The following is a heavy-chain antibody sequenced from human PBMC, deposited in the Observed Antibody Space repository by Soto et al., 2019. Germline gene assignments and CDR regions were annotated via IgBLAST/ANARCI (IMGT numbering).Heavy chain of an antibody. CDR3: AKRTSGTTWGESDY. D-gene: IGHD4-17*01. CDR1: GYIFSDYG. J-gene: IGHJ4*02. Sequence: QVHVVQSGAEVKRPGDSVKVSCKTSGYIFSDYGINWVRQAPGQGLEWMGWISGYSGNANLAQKFQGRLTMSRDTATRTAYMELRSLRSDDTAVYYCAKRTSGTTWGESDYWGQGTLVTVSS. CDR2: ISGYSGNA. V-gene: IGHV1-18*04.